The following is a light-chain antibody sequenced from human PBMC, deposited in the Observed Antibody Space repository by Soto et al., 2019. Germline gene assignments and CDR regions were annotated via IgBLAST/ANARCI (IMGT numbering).Light chain of an antibody. CDR3: QQFGSSLHT. Sequence: EVVLTQSPGTLSLSPGERATLSCRASQSVSSSYSAWYQQKPGQAPRLLIHDASTRATGIPDRFSGSGSGTDFTLTISRLEPEDFAVYYCQQFGSSLHTFGQGTKLEIK. CDR2: DAS. V-gene: IGKV3-20*01. CDR1: QSVSSSY. J-gene: IGKJ2*01.